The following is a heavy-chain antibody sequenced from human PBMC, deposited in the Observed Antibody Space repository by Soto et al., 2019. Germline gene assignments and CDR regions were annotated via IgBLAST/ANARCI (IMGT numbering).Heavy chain of an antibody. J-gene: IGHJ6*02. D-gene: IGHD3-22*01. Sequence: GGSLRLSCAASGFTFSSYSMNWVRQAPGKGLEWVSYISSSSSTIYYADSVKGRFTISRDNAKNSLYLQMNSLRDEDTAVYYCARDDRITMIVVVQGPTPMDVWGQGTTVTVSS. CDR2: ISSSSSTI. CDR3: ARDDRITMIVVVQGPTPMDV. CDR1: GFTFSSYS. V-gene: IGHV3-48*02.